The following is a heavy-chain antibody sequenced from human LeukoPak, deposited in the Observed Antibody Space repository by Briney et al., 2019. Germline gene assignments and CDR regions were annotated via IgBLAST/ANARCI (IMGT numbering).Heavy chain of an antibody. Sequence: ASVKVSCKASGYTFTGYYMHWVRQAPGQGLEWMGWINPNSGGTNYAQKFQGWVTMTRDTSISTAYMELSRLRSEDTAVFYCAFGIQTLDTAMTYSNFHYWGQGTLVTVSS. J-gene: IGHJ4*02. CDR2: INPNSGGT. CDR3: AFGIQTLDTAMTYSNFHY. CDR1: GYTFTGYY. D-gene: IGHD5-18*01. V-gene: IGHV1-2*04.